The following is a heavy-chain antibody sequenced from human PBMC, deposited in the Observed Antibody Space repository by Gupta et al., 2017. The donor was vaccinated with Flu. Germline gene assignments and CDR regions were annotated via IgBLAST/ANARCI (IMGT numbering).Heavy chain of an antibody. V-gene: IGHV3-49*05. J-gene: IGHJ4*02. CDR1: GFSFGDSA. CDR3: TGGGGTGTTESTH. Sequence: EVQLVESGGGLVKPGRSLRLSCTASGFSFGDSAVSWIRQAPGKGLDWVAFIRSKAYGGTTEYAASLKGRFTISRDDSKNIADLQMSSLETEDTAVYCCTGGGGTGTTESTHWGQGTLVTVSS. D-gene: IGHD1-1*01. CDR2: IRSKAYGGTT.